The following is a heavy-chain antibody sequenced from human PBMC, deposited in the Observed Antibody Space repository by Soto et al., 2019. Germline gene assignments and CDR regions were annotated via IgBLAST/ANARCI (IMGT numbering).Heavy chain of an antibody. CDR3: ARRYGLSAFDI. CDR2: IYYSGST. Sequence: SETLSLTCTVSGGSISSYYWSWIRQPPWKGLEWIGYIYYSGSTNYNPSLKSRVTISVDTSKNQFSLKLSSVTAADTAVYYCARRYGLSAFDIWGQGTMVTVSS. V-gene: IGHV4-59*08. D-gene: IGHD3-10*01. CDR1: GGSISSYY. J-gene: IGHJ3*02.